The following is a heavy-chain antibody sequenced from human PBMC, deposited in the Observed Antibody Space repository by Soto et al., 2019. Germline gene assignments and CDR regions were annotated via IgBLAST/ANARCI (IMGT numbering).Heavy chain of an antibody. V-gene: IGHV1-69*10. D-gene: IGHD1-26*01. CDR1: GGTFSSYA. CDR2: IIPILGIA. Sequence: ASVKVSCKASGGTFSSYAISWVRQAPGQGLEWMGGIIPILGIANYAQKCQGRVTITADKSTSTAYMELISLRSEDTAVYYFARVVAMGGSYYFDFWGQGTLVTVSS. CDR3: ARVVAMGGSYYFDF. J-gene: IGHJ4*02.